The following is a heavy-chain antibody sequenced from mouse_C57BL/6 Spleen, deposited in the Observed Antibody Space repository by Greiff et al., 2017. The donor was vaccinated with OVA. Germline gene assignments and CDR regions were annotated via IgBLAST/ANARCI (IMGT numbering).Heavy chain of an antibody. CDR1: GYSFTDYN. CDR2: INPNYGTT. CDR3: ARWGTTVVDY. D-gene: IGHD1-1*01. Sequence: ELKLQESGPELVKPGASVKISCKASGYSFTDYNMDWVKQSNGKSLEWIGVINPNYGTTSYNQKFKGKATLTVDQSSSTAYMQLNSLTSEDSAVYYCARWGTTVVDYWGQGTTLTVSS. V-gene: IGHV1-39*01. J-gene: IGHJ2*01.